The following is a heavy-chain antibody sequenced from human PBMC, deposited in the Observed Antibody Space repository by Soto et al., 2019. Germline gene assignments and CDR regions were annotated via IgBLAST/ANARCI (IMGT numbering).Heavy chain of an antibody. CDR3: VRDRGYPDSFDI. CDR2: INSDGTTI. CDR1: GFNFGPFW. J-gene: IGHJ3*02. D-gene: IGHD3-10*01. V-gene: IGHV3-74*01. Sequence: GGSLRLSCAASGFNFGPFWMHWVRRAPGKGLVWVSHINSDGTTIVYADSVKGRFTISRDNAKNTLYLQMNSLRVEDTAVYFCVRDRGYPDSFDIWGPGTLVTV.